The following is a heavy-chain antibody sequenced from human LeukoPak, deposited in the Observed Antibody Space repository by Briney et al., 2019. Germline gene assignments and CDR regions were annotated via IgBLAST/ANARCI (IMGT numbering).Heavy chain of an antibody. D-gene: IGHD3-10*01. CDR1: GFTFSSYA. CDR2: ISYDGSNK. CDR3: ARVGIGFGEFYFDY. V-gene: IGHV3-30-3*01. J-gene: IGHJ4*02. Sequence: GGSLRLSCAASGFTFSSYAMHWVRQAPGKGLEWVAVISYDGSNKYYADSVKGRFTISRDNSKNTLYLQMNSLRAEDTAVYYCARVGIGFGEFYFDYWGQGTLVTVSS.